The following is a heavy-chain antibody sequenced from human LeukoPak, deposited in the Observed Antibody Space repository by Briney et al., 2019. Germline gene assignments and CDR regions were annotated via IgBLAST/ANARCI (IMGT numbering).Heavy chain of an antibody. D-gene: IGHD3-10*01. CDR2: IYYSGST. Sequence: SQTLSLTCTVSGGSISSGDYYWSWIRQPPGKGLEWIGYIYYSGSTYYNPSLKSRVTISVDTSKNQFSLKLSSVTAADTAVYYCATRISGSYVDYFDYWDQGTLVTVSS. CDR3: ATRISGSYVDYFDY. CDR1: GGSISSGDYY. V-gene: IGHV4-30-4*01. J-gene: IGHJ4*02.